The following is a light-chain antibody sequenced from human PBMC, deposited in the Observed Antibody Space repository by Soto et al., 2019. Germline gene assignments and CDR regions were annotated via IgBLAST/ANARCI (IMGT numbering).Light chain of an antibody. Sequence: AIQLTRSPSSLSASVGDRVTITCRASQGISSALAWYQQKPGKAPKLLIYDASSLESGVPSRFSGSGSGTDFRLPVSSLQPEDFATYYCQQFNSYPPLTFGGGTKVEIK. CDR3: QQFNSYPPLT. CDR1: QGISSA. J-gene: IGKJ4*01. CDR2: DAS. V-gene: IGKV1-13*02.